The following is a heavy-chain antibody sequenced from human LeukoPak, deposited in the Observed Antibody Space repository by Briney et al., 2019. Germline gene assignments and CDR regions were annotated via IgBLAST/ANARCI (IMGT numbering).Heavy chain of an antibody. V-gene: IGHV3-74*01. D-gene: IGHD1-26*01. CDR2: INADGSDI. Sequence: GGSLRLSCAASGFTFKNSWMYWVRQAPGQGLLWVSRINADGSDISYVDSVKGRFTISRDNAKNTLYLQMNSLRAEDTAVYYCARDSGSYIISEAFDIWGQGTMVTVSS. CDR1: GFTFKNSW. J-gene: IGHJ3*02. CDR3: ARDSGSYIISEAFDI.